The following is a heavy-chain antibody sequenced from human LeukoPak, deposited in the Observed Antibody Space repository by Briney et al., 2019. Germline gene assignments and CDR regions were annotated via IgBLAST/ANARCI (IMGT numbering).Heavy chain of an antibody. D-gene: IGHD3-22*01. Sequence: GGSLRLSCAASGFSFSNYAMSWVRQAPGKGLEWVSSISSSSSYIYYADSVKGRFTISRDNAKNSLYLQMNSLRAEDTAVYYCARYVVAVGFDYWGQGTLVTVSS. CDR1: GFSFSNYA. V-gene: IGHV3-21*01. CDR3: ARYVVAVGFDY. J-gene: IGHJ4*02. CDR2: ISSSSSYI.